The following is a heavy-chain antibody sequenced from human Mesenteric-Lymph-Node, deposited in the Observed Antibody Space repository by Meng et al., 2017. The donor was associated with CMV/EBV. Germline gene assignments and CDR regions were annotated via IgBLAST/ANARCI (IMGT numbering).Heavy chain of an antibody. J-gene: IGHJ4*02. CDR2: INPMTSGT. Sequence: SGYRFSARYYIHWVRQAPGQGLEWMGRINPMTSGTNYAQKFQGRVTMTRDTSVNTAYMELSRLTSDDTAVYFCARQYLPDIASAVNYWGQGTLVTVSS. CDR3: ARQYLPDIASAVNY. CDR1: GYRFSARYY. V-gene: IGHV1-2*06. D-gene: IGHD6-13*01.